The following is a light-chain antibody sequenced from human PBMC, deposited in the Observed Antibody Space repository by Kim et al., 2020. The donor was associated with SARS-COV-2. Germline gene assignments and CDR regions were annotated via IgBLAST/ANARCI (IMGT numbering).Light chain of an antibody. CDR3: QKKKTYS. CDR2: DAS. J-gene: IGKJ1*01. V-gene: IGKV1-5*01. CDR1: QSISMW. Sequence: DIQMTQSPATLSASVGDTVILTCRASQSISMWLAWYQQKPGKAPKLLIYDASNLESGVPSRFSGSGSGTDFTLTISSLQPNDYATYYSQKKKTYSFGQGTKGDSK.